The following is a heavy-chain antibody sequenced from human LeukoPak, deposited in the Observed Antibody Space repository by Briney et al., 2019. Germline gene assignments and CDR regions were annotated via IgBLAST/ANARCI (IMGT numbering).Heavy chain of an antibody. V-gene: IGHV4-34*01. Sequence: MTSETLSLTCAVYGGSFSGYYWSWIRQPPGKGLEWIGEINHSGSTNYNPSLKSRVTISVDTSKNQFSLKLSSVTAADTAVYYCASGPYSSSGYFDYWGQGTLVTVSS. CDR3: ASGPYSSSGYFDY. D-gene: IGHD6-6*01. CDR2: INHSGST. J-gene: IGHJ4*02. CDR1: GGSFSGYY.